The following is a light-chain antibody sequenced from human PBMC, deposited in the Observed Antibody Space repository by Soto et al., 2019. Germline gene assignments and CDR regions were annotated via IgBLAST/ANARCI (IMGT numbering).Light chain of an antibody. V-gene: IGLV1-44*01. CDR2: TDY. J-gene: IGLJ3*02. Sequence: QAVVTQPPSASGTPGQRVIISCSGSNSNIGTYTVNWYQQLPGTAPKLLIYTDYQRPSGVPDRFSGSKSGTSASLAISGLQSEYEADYYCASRDDSLSGGVFGGGTQLTVL. CDR3: ASRDDSLSGGV. CDR1: NSNIGTYT.